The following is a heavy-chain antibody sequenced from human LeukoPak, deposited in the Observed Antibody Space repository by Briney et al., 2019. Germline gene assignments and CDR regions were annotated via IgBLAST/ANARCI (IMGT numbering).Heavy chain of an antibody. CDR1: GFSFSTFD. CDR2: IGSRSTYL. J-gene: IGHJ4*02. CDR3: ARDLSPVEIVATVLDS. V-gene: IGHV3-21*01. D-gene: IGHD5-12*01. Sequence: GGSLRLSCADSGFSFSTFDMSWVRQAPGRGLEWVSSIGSRSTYLDYADSLKGRFTISRDNAKNSLYLQMNSLRAEDTGVYYCARDLSPVEIVATVLDSWGQGTLVTVSS.